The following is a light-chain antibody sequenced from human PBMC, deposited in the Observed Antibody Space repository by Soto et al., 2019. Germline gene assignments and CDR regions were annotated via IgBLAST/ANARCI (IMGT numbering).Light chain of an antibody. J-gene: IGLJ2*01. V-gene: IGLV2-8*01. CDR3: SSYAASNNLGV. CDR1: SSDVGGYNY. Sequence: ALTQPPSASGSPGQSVTISCIGTSSDVGGYNYVSWYQQHPGKAPKLMIYEVSKRPSGVPDRFSGSKSGNTASLTVSGLQAEDEADYYCSSYAASNNLGVFGGGTKVTVL. CDR2: EVS.